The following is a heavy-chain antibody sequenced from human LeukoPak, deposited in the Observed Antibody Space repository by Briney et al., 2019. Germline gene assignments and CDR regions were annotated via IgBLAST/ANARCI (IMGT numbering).Heavy chain of an antibody. D-gene: IGHD3-9*01. J-gene: IGHJ3*02. Sequence: SQTLSLTCTVSGGSISSTTYYWSWIRQPAGKGLEWIGRIHVSGSTNYNPSLKSRITISVDTSKNQFFLKLSSVTAADTAVYYCGRDFDSPLAFDIWGQGTMVTVSS. V-gene: IGHV4-61*02. CDR2: IHVSGST. CDR1: GGSISSTTYY. CDR3: GRDFDSPLAFDI.